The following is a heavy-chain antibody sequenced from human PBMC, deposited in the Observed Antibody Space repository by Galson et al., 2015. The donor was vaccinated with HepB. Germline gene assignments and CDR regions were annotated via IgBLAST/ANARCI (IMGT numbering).Heavy chain of an antibody. CDR1: GFTFSNAW. CDR2: IKSKTDGGTT. CDR3: TTSDYYYGMDV. V-gene: IGHV3-15*07. Sequence: SLRLSCAASGFTFSNAWMNWVRQAPGKGLEWVARIKSKTDGGTTDYAAPVKGRFTISRDDSNNTLYLQMNSLKTEDTAVYYCTTSDYYYGMDVWGQGTTVTVSS. J-gene: IGHJ6*02.